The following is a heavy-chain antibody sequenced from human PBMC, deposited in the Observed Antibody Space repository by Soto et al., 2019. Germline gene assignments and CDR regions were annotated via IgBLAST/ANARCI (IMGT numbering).Heavy chain of an antibody. V-gene: IGHV5-10-1*01. CDR3: ARQIYDSDTGPNFQYYFDS. D-gene: IGHD3-22*01. CDR2: IDPSDSQT. J-gene: IGHJ4*02. Sequence: PGESLKTSCKGSGYSFAGYWITWVRQKPGKGLEWMGRIDPSDSQTYYSPSFRGHVTIPVTKSITTVFLQSSSLRASDTAMYYCARQIYDSDTGPNFQYYFDSWGQGTPVTVSS. CDR1: GYSFAGYW.